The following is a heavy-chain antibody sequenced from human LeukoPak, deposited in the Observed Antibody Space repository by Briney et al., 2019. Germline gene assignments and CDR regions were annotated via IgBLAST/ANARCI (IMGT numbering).Heavy chain of an antibody. V-gene: IGHV3-30*02. CDR2: IRYDGNNK. CDR1: GFTISSYG. Sequence: QSGGSLRLSCVVSGFTISSYGMHWVRQAPGKGLEWVAFIRYDGNNKKYADSVKGRFTISRDNSKNTLYLQLNSLRAEDTAMYYCASLAPYSSWVRDASDIWGQGTMVTVSS. D-gene: IGHD4-11*01. CDR3: ASLAPYSSWVRDASDI. J-gene: IGHJ3*02.